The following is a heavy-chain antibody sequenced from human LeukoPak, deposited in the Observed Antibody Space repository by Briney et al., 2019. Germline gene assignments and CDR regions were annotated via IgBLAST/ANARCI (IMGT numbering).Heavy chain of an antibody. CDR2: ISGSGGST. CDR3: ARELVVVVAATQNYFDY. Sequence: GGSLRLSCAASGFTFSSYAMSWVRQAPGKGLEWVSAISGSGGSTYYADSVKGRFTISRDNSKNTLYLQMNSLRAEDTAVYYCARELVVVVAATQNYFDYWGQGTLVTVSS. J-gene: IGHJ4*02. CDR1: GFTFSSYA. D-gene: IGHD2-15*01. V-gene: IGHV3-23*01.